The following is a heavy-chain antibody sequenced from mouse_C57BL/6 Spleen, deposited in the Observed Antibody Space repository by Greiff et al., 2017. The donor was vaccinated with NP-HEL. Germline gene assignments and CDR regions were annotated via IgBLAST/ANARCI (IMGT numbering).Heavy chain of an antibody. J-gene: IGHJ3*01. CDR3: ARDTTGPRAY. CDR2: IYPSDSET. D-gene: IGHD1-1*01. V-gene: IGHV1-61*01. Sequence: VQLQQPGAELVRPGSSVKLSCKASGYTFTSYWMDWVKQRPGQGLEWIGNIYPSDSETHYNQKFKDKATLTVDKSSSTAYMQLSSLTSEDSAVYYCARDTTGPRAYWGQGTLVTVSA. CDR1: GYTFTSYW.